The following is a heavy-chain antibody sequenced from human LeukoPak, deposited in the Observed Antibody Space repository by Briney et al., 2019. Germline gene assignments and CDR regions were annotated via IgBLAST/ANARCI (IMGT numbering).Heavy chain of an antibody. Sequence: ASVKVSCKASGGTFSKYTISWVRQRPGQGLEWMGGITPLFGTANYAQKFQGRVTITADESTSTVYMELSRLRSEDTAVYYCATYHGSGSYDLDHWGQGTLVTVSS. CDR2: ITPLFGTA. V-gene: IGHV1-69*13. D-gene: IGHD3-10*01. CDR1: GGTFSKYT. CDR3: ATYHGSGSYDLDH. J-gene: IGHJ4*02.